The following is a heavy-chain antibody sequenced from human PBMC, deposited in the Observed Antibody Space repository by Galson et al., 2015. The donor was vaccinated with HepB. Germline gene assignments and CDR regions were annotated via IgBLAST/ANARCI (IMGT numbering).Heavy chain of an antibody. J-gene: IGHJ5*02. Sequence: TLSLTCTVSGGSISSGGYYWSWIRQHPGKGLEWIGYIYYSGSTYYNPSLKSRVTISVDTSKNQFSLKLSSVTAADTAVYYCAGEGGGGNPGGNWFDPWGQGTLVTVSS. CDR2: IYYSGST. CDR1: GGSISSGGYY. CDR3: AGEGGGGNPGGNWFDP. V-gene: IGHV4-31*03. D-gene: IGHD4-23*01.